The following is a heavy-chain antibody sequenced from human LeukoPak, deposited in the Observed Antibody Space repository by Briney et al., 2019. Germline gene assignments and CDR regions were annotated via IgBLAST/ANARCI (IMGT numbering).Heavy chain of an antibody. CDR1: GGSISSYY. V-gene: IGHV4-59*12. CDR2: IYYSGST. Sequence: SETLSLTCTVSGGSISSYYWSWIRQPPGKGLEWIGYIYYSGSTNYNPSLKSRVTMSVDTSKNQFSLKLSSVTAADTAVYYCARDSSNWNYGPFDYWGQGTLVTVSS. CDR3: ARDSSNWNYGPFDY. J-gene: IGHJ4*02. D-gene: IGHD1-7*01.